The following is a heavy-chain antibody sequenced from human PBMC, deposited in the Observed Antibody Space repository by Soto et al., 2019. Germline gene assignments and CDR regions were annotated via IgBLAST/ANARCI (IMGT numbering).Heavy chain of an antibody. V-gene: IGHV4-59*01. D-gene: IGHD3-3*01. J-gene: IGHJ5*02. Sequence: SETLSLTCTVSGGSISSYYWSWIWRPPGKGLEWIGYIYYSGSTKHNPSLKSRVTISVDTSKNQFSLKLSSVTAADTAVYYCARVNDFWTGYYSTNWFDPWGQGTLVTVSS. CDR3: ARVNDFWTGYYSTNWFDP. CDR1: GGSISSYY. CDR2: IYYSGST.